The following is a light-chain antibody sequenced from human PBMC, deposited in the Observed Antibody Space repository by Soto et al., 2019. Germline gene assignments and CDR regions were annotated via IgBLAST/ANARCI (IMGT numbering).Light chain of an antibody. CDR3: SSYTSSSTYD. Sequence: QSALTQPASVSGSPGQSITISCTGASSDVGASNYVSWYQQHPAKAPKLIISDVNYRPSGVSNRFSGSKSGNTASLTISGLQVEDEADYYCSSYTSSSTYDFGTGTKVTVL. V-gene: IGLV2-14*01. CDR2: DVN. J-gene: IGLJ1*01. CDR1: SSDVGASNY.